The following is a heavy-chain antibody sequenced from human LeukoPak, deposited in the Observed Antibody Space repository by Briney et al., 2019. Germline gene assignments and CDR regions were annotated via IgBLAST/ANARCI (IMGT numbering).Heavy chain of an antibody. CDR2: IVVGSGDT. Sequence: GASVTVSFTASVFTSTTSTMQWVRQARGQRREGIRWIVVGSGDTNYAEKFQETVTITRDISTSTVYMELSSLRSDDTAVYYCAADQPRYPVAFDIWGQGTMVTVSS. D-gene: IGHD1-1*01. CDR1: VFTSTTST. J-gene: IGHJ3*02. V-gene: IGHV1-58*02. CDR3: AADQPRYPVAFDI.